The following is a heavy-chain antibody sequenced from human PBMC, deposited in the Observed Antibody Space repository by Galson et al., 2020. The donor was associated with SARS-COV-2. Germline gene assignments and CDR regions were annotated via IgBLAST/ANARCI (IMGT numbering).Heavy chain of an antibody. CDR2: IWSDGSND. Sequence: GGSLRLSCAASGLIFSHHAMHWVRQAPGKGLEWVAVIWSDGSNDNYADFVKGRFTISRDNSRNTLFLQMNSLRVEDTAVYYCATDRGMSPFEYWGQGTLVTVSS. D-gene: IGHD1-26*01. J-gene: IGHJ4*02. V-gene: IGHV3-33*01. CDR3: ATDRGMSPFEY. CDR1: GLIFSHHA.